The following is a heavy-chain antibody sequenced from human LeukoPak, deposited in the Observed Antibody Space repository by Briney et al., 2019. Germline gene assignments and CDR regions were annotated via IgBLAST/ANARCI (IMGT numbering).Heavy chain of an antibody. CDR1: GFSLSTSGVG. CDR2: IYWNDDK. Sequence: ESGPTLVKLTQTLTLTCTFSGFSLSTSGVGVGWIRQPPGKALEWLALIYWNDDKRYSPSLKSRLTITKDTSKNQVVLTMTNMDPVDTATYYCAHTKYSSSTFDYWGQGTLVTVSS. CDR3: AHTKYSSSTFDY. V-gene: IGHV2-5*01. D-gene: IGHD6-6*01. J-gene: IGHJ4*02.